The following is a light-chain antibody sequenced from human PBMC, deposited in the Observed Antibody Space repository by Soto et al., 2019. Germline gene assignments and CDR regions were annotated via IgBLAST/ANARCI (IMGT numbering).Light chain of an antibody. Sequence: EIVLTQSPGTLSLSPGEGATLSCRASQSFSSSYLAWYQQKPGQAPRLLIYGASSRATGIPDRFSGSGSGTDFTLTISRLEPEDFAVYYCQQYSSSSWTFGQGTKVEIK. CDR3: QQYSSSSWT. V-gene: IGKV3-20*01. J-gene: IGKJ1*01. CDR1: QSFSSSY. CDR2: GAS.